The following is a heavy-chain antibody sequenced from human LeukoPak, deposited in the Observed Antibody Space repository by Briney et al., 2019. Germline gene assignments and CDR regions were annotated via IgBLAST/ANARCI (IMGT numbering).Heavy chain of an antibody. Sequence: GGSLRLSCAASGFTFSSYAMHWVRQAPGKGLEYVSAISSNGGSTYYANSVKGRFTISRDNSKNTLYLQMGSLRAEDMAVYYCARDSVPAAMGVYFQHWGQGTLVTVSS. J-gene: IGHJ1*01. CDR3: ARDSVPAAMGVYFQH. CDR2: ISSNGGST. D-gene: IGHD2-2*01. CDR1: GFTFSSYA. V-gene: IGHV3-64*01.